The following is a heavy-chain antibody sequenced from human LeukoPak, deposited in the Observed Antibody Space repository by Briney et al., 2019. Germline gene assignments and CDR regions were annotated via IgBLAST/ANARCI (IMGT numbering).Heavy chain of an antibody. D-gene: IGHD6-19*01. CDR1: GFTFNDYA. CDR3: ARAPYRSGWYYFDF. J-gene: IGHJ4*02. Sequence: GGSLRLSCAASGFTFNDYAMHWVRQAPGRGLEWVALISYDGNNRYYADSVKGRFTISRDNSKNTLYLHMNSLRGEDTAIYSCARAPYRSGWYYFDFWGQGILVTVSS. CDR2: ISYDGNNR. V-gene: IGHV3-30-3*01.